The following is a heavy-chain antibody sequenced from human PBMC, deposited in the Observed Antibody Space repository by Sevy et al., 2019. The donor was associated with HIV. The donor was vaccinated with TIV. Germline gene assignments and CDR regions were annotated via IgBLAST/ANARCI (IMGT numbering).Heavy chain of an antibody. CDR3: AKDGVTIFGVATNRFDY. CDR1: GFTFSNYG. V-gene: IGHV3-30*18. D-gene: IGHD3-3*01. CDR2: ISYDGSNK. Sequence: GGSLRLSCAASGFTFSNYGMHWVRQAPGKGLEWVAVISYDGSNKYYAHSVKGRFTISRDNSKNTLYLQMNSLRAEDTAVYYCAKDGVTIFGVATNRFDYWGQGTLVTVSS. J-gene: IGHJ4*02.